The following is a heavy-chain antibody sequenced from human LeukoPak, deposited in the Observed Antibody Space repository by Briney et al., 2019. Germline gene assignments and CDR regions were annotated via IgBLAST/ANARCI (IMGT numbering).Heavy chain of an antibody. CDR1: GYRFTSYW. CDR3: ARFGDDYGDYYFDY. Sequence: GESLEISCQGSGYRFTSYWIGWVRQLPGKGLEWMGIIYPGDSDTRYSPSFQGQVTISADKSISTAYLQWSSLKASDTAMYYCARFGDDYGDYYFDYWGQGTLVTVSS. J-gene: IGHJ4*02. D-gene: IGHD4-17*01. CDR2: IYPGDSDT. V-gene: IGHV5-51*01.